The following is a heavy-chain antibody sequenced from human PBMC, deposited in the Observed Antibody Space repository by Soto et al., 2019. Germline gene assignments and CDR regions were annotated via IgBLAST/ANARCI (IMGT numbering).Heavy chain of an antibody. D-gene: IGHD6-6*01. CDR2: IHSSGST. V-gene: IGHV4-59*07. CDR1: SDSISNYY. Sequence: SDTLSLNCTVSSDSISNYYWSWIRQPPGKGLEWIGYIHSSGSTDYNPSLKSRGSISGDTSKCQYSLKLSSVTAADSSVYYCARAVGAPIYYLDFCGQGTLVTVSS. J-gene: IGHJ4*02. CDR3: ARAVGAPIYYLDF.